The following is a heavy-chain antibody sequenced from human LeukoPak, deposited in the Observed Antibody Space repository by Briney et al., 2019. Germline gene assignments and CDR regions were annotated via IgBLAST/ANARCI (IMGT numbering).Heavy chain of an antibody. D-gene: IGHD5-18*01. Sequence: GGSLRLSCAGAEFTFSTYALSWVRQAPGKGLEWVSVISGSGSSIFYADSVEGRFTISRDNSKNTLYLQMNSLRAEDTAVYYCAKRRRRRFDTGLDYWGQGTLVTVSS. J-gene: IGHJ4*01. CDR3: AKRRRRRFDTGLDY. V-gene: IGHV3-23*01. CDR1: EFTFSTYA. CDR2: ISGSGSSI.